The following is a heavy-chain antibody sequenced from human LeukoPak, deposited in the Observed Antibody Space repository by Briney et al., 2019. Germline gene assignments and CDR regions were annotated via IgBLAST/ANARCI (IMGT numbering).Heavy chain of an antibody. CDR2: TDYRGTT. J-gene: IGHJ4*02. CDR3: ARHRYSSGCADY. D-gene: IGHD6-19*01. Sequence: SETLSLTCIVSGGSISSSSYYWGWIRQPPGKGLEWIGSTDYRGTTYHNPSLNRRVTTSVDTSKKKFSLKLSSVTAADTAVYYCARHRYSSGCADYWGQGTLVTVSS. V-gene: IGHV4-39*01. CDR1: GGSISSSSYY.